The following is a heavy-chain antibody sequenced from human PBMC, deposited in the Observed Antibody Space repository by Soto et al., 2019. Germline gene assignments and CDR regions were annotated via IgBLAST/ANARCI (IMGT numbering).Heavy chain of an antibody. D-gene: IGHD2-2*01. CDR3: ARNQSPRGGDAFDI. J-gene: IGHJ3*02. Sequence: QVQLVESGGGVVQPGRSLRLSCAASGFTFSSYGMHWVRQAPGKGLEWVAVIWYDGSNKYYADSVKGRFTISRDNSKNTLYVQMNSLRAEDTAVYYCARNQSPRGGDAFDIWGQGTMVTVSS. CDR2: IWYDGSNK. V-gene: IGHV3-33*01. CDR1: GFTFSSYG.